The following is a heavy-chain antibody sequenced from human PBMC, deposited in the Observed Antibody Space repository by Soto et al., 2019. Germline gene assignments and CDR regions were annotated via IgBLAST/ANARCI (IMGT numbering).Heavy chain of an antibody. CDR2: ISSSSSYI. J-gene: IGHJ5*02. CDR3: ARELLGLGNWFDP. V-gene: IGHV3-21*01. Sequence: EVQLVESGGGLVKPGGSLRLSCAASGFTFSSYSMNWVRQAPGKGLEWVSSISSSSSYIYYADSVKGRFTISRDNAKNSLYLQMNSLRAEDTAVYYCARELLGLGNWFDPWGQGTLVTVSS. D-gene: IGHD2-21*01. CDR1: GFTFSSYS.